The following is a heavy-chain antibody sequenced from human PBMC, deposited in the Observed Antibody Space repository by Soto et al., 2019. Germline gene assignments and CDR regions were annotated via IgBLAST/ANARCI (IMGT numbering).Heavy chain of an antibody. CDR1: GDTVSSNSAA. D-gene: IGHD1-26*01. J-gene: IGHJ6*02. Sequence: SQTLSLTCAISGDTVSSNSAAWNWIRQSPSRGLEWLGRTYYRSKWYIEYALSVKSRITINPDTSKNQFSLQLNSVTPEDTAVYYCTRIVTPSYSGDYGMDVWGQGTTVTVSS. V-gene: IGHV6-1*01. CDR2: TYYRSKWYI. CDR3: TRIVTPSYSGDYGMDV.